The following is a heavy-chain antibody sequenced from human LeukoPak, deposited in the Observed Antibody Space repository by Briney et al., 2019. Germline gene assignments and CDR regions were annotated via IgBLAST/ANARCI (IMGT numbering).Heavy chain of an antibody. CDR1: GFTVSSNY. V-gene: IGHV3-66*01. CDR3: ARVGAAADDY. D-gene: IGHD6-13*01. Sequence: GGSLRLSCAASGFTVSSNYMSWVRQAPGKGLEWFSVIYSGGSTYYAESVKSRFTISRDNSKNTLYLQMNSLRAEDTAVYYCARVGAAADDYWGQGTLVTVSS. CDR2: IYSGGST. J-gene: IGHJ4*02.